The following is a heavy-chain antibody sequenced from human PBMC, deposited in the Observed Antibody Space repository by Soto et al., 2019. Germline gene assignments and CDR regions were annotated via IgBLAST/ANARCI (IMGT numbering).Heavy chain of an antibody. J-gene: IGHJ4*02. CDR1: GFTFSSYG. V-gene: IGHV3-30*18. CDR3: AKDLLNTVTNYYYFDY. Sequence: QVQLVESGGGVDQPGRSLRLSCAASGFTFSSYGMHWVRQAPGKGLEWVAVISYDGSNKYYADSVKGRFTISRDNSKNTLYLQMNSLRAEDTAVYYCAKDLLNTVTNYYYFDYWGQGTLVTVSS. CDR2: ISYDGSNK. D-gene: IGHD4-17*01.